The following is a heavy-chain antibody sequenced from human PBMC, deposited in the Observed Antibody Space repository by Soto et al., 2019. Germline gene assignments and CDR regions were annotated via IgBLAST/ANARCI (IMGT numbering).Heavy chain of an antibody. V-gene: IGHV1-69*02. CDR1: GGTFSSYT. Sequence: ASVKVSCKASGGTFSSYTISWVRQAPGQGLEWMGRIIPILGIANYAQKFQGRVTITADKSTSTAYMELSSLRSEDTAVYYCARYRPLDPGYYGDYDYFDYWGQGTLVTVSS. D-gene: IGHD4-17*01. CDR2: IIPILGIA. CDR3: ARYRPLDPGYYGDYDYFDY. J-gene: IGHJ4*02.